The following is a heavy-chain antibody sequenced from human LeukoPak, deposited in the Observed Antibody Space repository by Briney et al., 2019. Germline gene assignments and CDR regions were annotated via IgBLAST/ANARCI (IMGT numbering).Heavy chain of an antibody. V-gene: IGHV4-39*02. CDR2: VHYSGST. Sequence: SETLSLTCTVSGGSISSSSYYWGWIRQPPEKGLEWIGSVHYSGSTYYNPSLKSRVTISVDTSKNQFSLKLSSVTAADTAVYYCARDLAYRSSLRGTFDIWGQGTKVTVSS. D-gene: IGHD6-19*01. J-gene: IGHJ3*02. CDR3: ARDLAYRSSLRGTFDI. CDR1: GGSISSSSYY.